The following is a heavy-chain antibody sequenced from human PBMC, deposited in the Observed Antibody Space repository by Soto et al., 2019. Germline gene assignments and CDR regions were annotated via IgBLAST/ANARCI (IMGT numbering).Heavy chain of an antibody. J-gene: IGHJ6*02. D-gene: IGHD6-19*01. CDR1: GDSLRGQS. Sequence: QVQLQQWGAGLLKASETLSLTCAVVGDSLRGQSWNWIRQSPGKGLEWIGEIDQSGGTNYNPSLKSRAIISDDTSKNQFSLTLTSVIAADTAVYYCAREDRYGWSGESLDVWGQGTTVTVSS. CDR3: AREDRYGWSGESLDV. CDR2: IDQSGGT. V-gene: IGHV4-34*01.